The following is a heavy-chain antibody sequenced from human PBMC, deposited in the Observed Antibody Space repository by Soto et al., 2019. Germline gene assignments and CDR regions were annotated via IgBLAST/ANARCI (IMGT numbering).Heavy chain of an antibody. D-gene: IGHD3-16*02. V-gene: IGHV4-39*01. CDR3: ARHWDHYDYVWGSYLGAFDI. J-gene: IGHJ3*02. Sequence: QLLESGPGLVKPSETLSLTCTVSGGSISSSSYYWGWIRQPPGKGLEWIGSIYYSGSTYYNPSLKSRVTISVDTSKNQFSLKLSSVTAADTAVYYCARHWDHYDYVWGSYLGAFDIWGQGTMVTVSS. CDR2: IYYSGST. CDR1: GGSISSSSYY.